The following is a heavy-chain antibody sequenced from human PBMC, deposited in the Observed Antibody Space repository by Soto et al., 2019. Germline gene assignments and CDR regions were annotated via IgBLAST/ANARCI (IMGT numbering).Heavy chain of an antibody. CDR1: GYTFTSYG. Sequence: ASVKVSCKASGYTFTSYGISWVRQAPGQGLEWMGWISAYNGNTNYAQKLQGRVTMTTDTSTSTAYMELRSLRSDDAAVYYCARDYGPAVAGYYYYGIDVWGQGTTVTVSS. CDR2: ISAYNGNT. V-gene: IGHV1-18*01. D-gene: IGHD6-19*01. J-gene: IGHJ6*02. CDR3: ARDYGPAVAGYYYYGIDV.